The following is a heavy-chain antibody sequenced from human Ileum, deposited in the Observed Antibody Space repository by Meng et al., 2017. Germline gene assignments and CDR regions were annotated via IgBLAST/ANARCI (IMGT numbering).Heavy chain of an antibody. Sequence: GESLKISCVASGFSITTYSMNWVRQTPGKGLEWVSSISSDSNHIFYADSLKCRLTISRDNAKKSLYLELNSLRGEDTAVYYCTRHVGRDVSSYYYGMDVWGQGTTVTVSS. V-gene: IGHV3-21*01. J-gene: IGHJ6*02. D-gene: IGHD3-22*01. CDR2: ISSDSNHI. CDR1: GFSITTYS. CDR3: TRHVGRDVSSYYYGMDV.